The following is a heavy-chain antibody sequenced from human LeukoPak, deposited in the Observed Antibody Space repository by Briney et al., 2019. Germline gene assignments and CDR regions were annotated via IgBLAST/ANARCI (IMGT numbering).Heavy chain of an antibody. D-gene: IGHD4-23*01. CDR2: IRSKVYGGTT. CDR1: GFTFGDYV. Sequence: GGSLRLSCRSFGFTFGDYVMTWVRQAPGKGLEWVGFIRSKVYGGTTEYAASVKDRFIISRDDSKSIAYLQMNSLETEDTAVYYCTRDYGGFDYWGQGTLVTVSS. CDR3: TRDYGGFDY. V-gene: IGHV3-49*04. J-gene: IGHJ4*02.